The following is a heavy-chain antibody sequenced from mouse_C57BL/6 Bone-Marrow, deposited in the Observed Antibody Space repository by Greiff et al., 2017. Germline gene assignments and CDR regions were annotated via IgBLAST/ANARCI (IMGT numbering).Heavy chain of an antibody. CDR3: ARSDY. CDR2: INPNNGGT. V-gene: IGHV1-26*01. J-gene: IGHJ2*01. CDR1: GYTFTDYY. Sequence: VQLQQSGPELVKPGASVKISCKASGYTFTDYYMNWVKQSHGKSLEWIGDINPNNGGTSYKQKFKGKATLTVDKSSSTAYMELRSLTSEDSAVYYCARSDYWGQGTTLTVSS.